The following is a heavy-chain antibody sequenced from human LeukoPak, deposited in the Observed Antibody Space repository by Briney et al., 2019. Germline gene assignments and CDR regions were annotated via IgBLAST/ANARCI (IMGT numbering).Heavy chain of an antibody. CDR1: GYTFTSYY. CDR3: ARPYDYVWGSYRYFDY. Sequence: ASVKVSCKASGYTFTSYYMHWVRQAPGQGLEWMGIINPSGGSTSYAQKFQGRVTMTRDMSTSTVYMELSSLRSEDTAVYYCARPYDYVWGSYRYFDYWGQGTLVTVSS. V-gene: IGHV1-46*01. J-gene: IGHJ4*02. CDR2: INPSGGST. D-gene: IGHD3-16*02.